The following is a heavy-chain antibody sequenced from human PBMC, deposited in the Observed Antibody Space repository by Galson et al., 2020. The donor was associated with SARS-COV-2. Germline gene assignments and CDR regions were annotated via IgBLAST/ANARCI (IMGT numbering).Heavy chain of an antibody. Sequence: ESGPTLVKPTETLTLTCTVSGFSLSNARMGVSWIRQPPGKALEWLAHIFSNDEKSYSTSLKSRLTISKDTSKSQVVLTMTNMDPVDTATYYCARLLVGSGSYHDYYYYGMDVWGQGTTVTVSS. V-gene: IGHV2-26*01. CDR1: GFSLSNARMG. D-gene: IGHD3-10*01. J-gene: IGHJ6*02. CDR3: ARLLVGSGSYHDYYYYGMDV. CDR2: IFSNDEK.